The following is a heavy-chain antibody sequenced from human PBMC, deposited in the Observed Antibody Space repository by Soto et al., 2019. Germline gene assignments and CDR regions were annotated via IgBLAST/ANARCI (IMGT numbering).Heavy chain of an antibody. J-gene: IGHJ6*02. CDR2: IYYSGST. D-gene: IGHD5-18*01. V-gene: IGHV4-59*01. CDR1: GGSISSYY. Sequence: QVQLQESGPGLVKPSETLSLTCTVSGGSISSYYWSWIRQPPGQGLEWIGDIYYSGSTNYNPSLKSRVTIAADTSKDHFARKLSSVTAADTAVYYCAGELPDTAMVSRYYYYGMAVWVRGSTVTVSS. CDR3: AGELPDTAMVSRYYYYGMAV.